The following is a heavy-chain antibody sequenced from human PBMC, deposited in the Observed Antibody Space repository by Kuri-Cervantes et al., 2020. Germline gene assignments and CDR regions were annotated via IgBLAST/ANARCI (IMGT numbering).Heavy chain of an antibody. CDR3: ARSGEYSGSLG. V-gene: IGHV1-69*13. Sequence: SVKVSCKASGYTFTSYDISWVRQAPGQGLEWMGGIIPIFGTANYAQKFQGRVTITADESTSTAYMELSSLRSEDTAVYYCARSGEYSGSLGWGQGTLVTVSS. D-gene: IGHD1-26*01. CDR1: GYTFTSYD. CDR2: IIPIFGTA. J-gene: IGHJ4*02.